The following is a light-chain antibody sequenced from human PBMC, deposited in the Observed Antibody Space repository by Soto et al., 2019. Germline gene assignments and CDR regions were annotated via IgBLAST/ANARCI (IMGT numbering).Light chain of an antibody. J-gene: IGLJ1*01. Sequence: QLVLTQSSSASASLGSTVKLTCTLSSGHSSYIIAWHQQQPGKAPRYLMKLEGSGSYNKGSGVPDRFSGSSSGADRYLTISNLQPEDEADYYCETWDSNTRVFGTGTKLTVL. V-gene: IGLV4-60*03. CDR3: ETWDSNTRV. CDR1: SGHSSYI. CDR2: LEGSGSY.